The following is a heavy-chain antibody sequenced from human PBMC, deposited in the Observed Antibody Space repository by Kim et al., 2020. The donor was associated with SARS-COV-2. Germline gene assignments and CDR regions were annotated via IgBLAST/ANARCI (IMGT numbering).Heavy chain of an antibody. CDR3: ANILRAAAGTAFDI. Sequence: DSGKGRFTISRDNSKNSLYLKMNSLRTEDTALYYCANILRAAAGTAFDIWGQGTMVTVSS. D-gene: IGHD6-13*01. J-gene: IGHJ3*02. V-gene: IGHV3-43*01.